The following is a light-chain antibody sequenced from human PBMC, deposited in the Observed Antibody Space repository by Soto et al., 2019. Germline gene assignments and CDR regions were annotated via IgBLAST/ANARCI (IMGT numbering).Light chain of an antibody. CDR2: GVS. CDR1: RSISIK. J-gene: IGKJ5*01. V-gene: IGKV3-15*01. CDR3: QQYNDWPTIT. Sequence: EIVMTQSPDTLSLSPGEGATLSCRASRSISIKLAWYQQKPGQAPRLLIYGVSTRATGVPATFIGSGSGTEFSLTISSLQSEDFAVYYCQQYNDWPTITFGQGTRLEIK.